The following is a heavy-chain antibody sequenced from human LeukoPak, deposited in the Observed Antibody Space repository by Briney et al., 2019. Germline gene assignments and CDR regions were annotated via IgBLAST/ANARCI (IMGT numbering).Heavy chain of an antibody. Sequence: GGSLRLSCAASGFTFSSYAMSWVRQAPGKGLEWVSAISGSGVSTYYADSVKGRFTISRDNSKNTVSLQMDSLRAEDAAIYYCAGDKTTGGYYEFDYWGQGTLVTVSP. CDR1: GFTFSSYA. D-gene: IGHD1-26*01. CDR3: AGDKTTGGYYEFDY. CDR2: ISGSGVST. V-gene: IGHV3-23*01. J-gene: IGHJ4*02.